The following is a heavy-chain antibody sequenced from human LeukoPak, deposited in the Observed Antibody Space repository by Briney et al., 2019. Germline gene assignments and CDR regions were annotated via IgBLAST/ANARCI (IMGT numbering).Heavy chain of an antibody. J-gene: IGHJ4*02. V-gene: IGHV3-48*01. Sequence: GGSLRLSCAASGFTFSSYSMNWVRQAPGKGLEWVSYITSGSHTINHADSVKGRFTISRDNSKNTLYLQMNSLRAEDTAVYYCAKDRGIAVAGTDFDYWGQGTLVTVSS. CDR3: AKDRGIAVAGTDFDY. D-gene: IGHD6-19*01. CDR2: ITSGSHTI. CDR1: GFTFSSYS.